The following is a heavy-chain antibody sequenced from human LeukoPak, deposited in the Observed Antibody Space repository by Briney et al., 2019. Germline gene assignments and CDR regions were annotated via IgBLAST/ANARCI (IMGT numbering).Heavy chain of an antibody. D-gene: IGHD5-12*01. J-gene: IGHJ3*02. CDR3: ARDGYSGYEAVAFDI. CDR1: GFTFSCYW. V-gene: IGHV3-21*01. CDR2: ISSSSSYI. Sequence: GGSLRLSCAASGFTFSCYWMSWVRQAPGKGLEWVSSISSSSSYIYYADSVKGRFTISRDNAKNSLYLQMNSLRAEDTAVYYCARDGYSGYEAVAFDIWGQGTMVSVSS.